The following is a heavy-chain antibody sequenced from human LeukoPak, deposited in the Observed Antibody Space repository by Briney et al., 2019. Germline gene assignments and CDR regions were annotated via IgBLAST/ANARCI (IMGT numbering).Heavy chain of an antibody. CDR2: ISGSGGST. CDR3: ARTVGRFKVLDALDI. CDR1: GFTFSSYA. V-gene: IGHV3-23*01. D-gene: IGHD3-3*01. J-gene: IGHJ3*02. Sequence: QPGGSLRLSCAASGFTFSSYAMSWVRQAPGKGLEWVSAISGSGGSTYYADSVKGRFTISRDNVKNSLYLQMNSLRAEDTALYHCARTVGRFKVLDALDIWGQGTMVTVSS.